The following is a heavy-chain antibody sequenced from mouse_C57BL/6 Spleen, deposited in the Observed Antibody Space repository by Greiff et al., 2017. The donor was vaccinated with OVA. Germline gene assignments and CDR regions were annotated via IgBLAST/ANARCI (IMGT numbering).Heavy chain of an antibody. CDR1: GYTFTSYW. CDR2: IDPSDSYT. CDR3: ARGGYDERYFDY. V-gene: IGHV1-69*01. J-gene: IGHJ2*01. D-gene: IGHD2-2*01. Sequence: QVQLQQSGAELVMPGASVKLSCKASGYTFTSYWMHWVKQRPGQGLEWIGEIDPSDSYTNYNQKFKGKSTLTVDKSSSTAYMQLSSLTSEDSAVYYCARGGYDERYFDYWGQGTTLTVSS.